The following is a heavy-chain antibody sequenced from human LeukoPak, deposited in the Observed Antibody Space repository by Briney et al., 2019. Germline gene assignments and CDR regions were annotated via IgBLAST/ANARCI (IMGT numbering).Heavy chain of an antibody. CDR1: GGSISSSSYY. D-gene: IGHD6-6*01. Sequence: SETLSLTCTVSGGSISSSSYYWGWIRQPPGKGLEWIGSIYYSGSTYYNPSLKSRVTISVDTSKNQFSLKLSSVTAADTAVYYCARDLEGGIAARRGGAFDYWGQGTLVTVSS. J-gene: IGHJ4*02. CDR3: ARDLEGGIAARRGGAFDY. CDR2: IYYSGST. V-gene: IGHV4-39*02.